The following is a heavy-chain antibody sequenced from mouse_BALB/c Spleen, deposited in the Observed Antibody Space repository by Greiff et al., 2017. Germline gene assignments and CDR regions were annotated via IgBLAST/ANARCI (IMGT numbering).Heavy chain of an antibody. V-gene: IGHV14-3*02. D-gene: IGHD2-4*01. J-gene: IGHJ3*01. CDR3: ARGDYDYDWFAY. CDR2: IDPANGNT. Sequence: VQLQQSGAELVKPGASVKLSCTASGFNIKDTYMHWVKQRPEQGLEWIGRIDPANGNTKYDTKFQGKATITADTSSNTAYLQLSSLTSEDTAVYYCARGDYDYDWFAYWGQGTLVTVSA. CDR1: GFNIKDTY.